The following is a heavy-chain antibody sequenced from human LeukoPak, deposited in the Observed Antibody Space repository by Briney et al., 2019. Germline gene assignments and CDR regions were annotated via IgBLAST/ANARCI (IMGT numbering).Heavy chain of an antibody. CDR1: GYNFTSYW. CDR2: IYPGDSDT. J-gene: IGHJ4*02. CDR3: TTGRFCSGGSCSSSFDF. D-gene: IGHD2-15*01. V-gene: IGHV5-51*01. Sequence: GESLKISCKGSGYNFTSYWIGWVRQMPGKGLEWMGIIYPGDSDTRYSPSFQGQVTISADKSISSAYLQWSSLKASDTAMYYCTTGRFCSGGSCSSSFDFWGQGTLLTVPS.